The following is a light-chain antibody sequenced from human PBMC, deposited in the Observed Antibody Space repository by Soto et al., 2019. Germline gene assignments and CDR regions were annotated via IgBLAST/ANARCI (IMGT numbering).Light chain of an antibody. V-gene: IGKV1-5*01. Sequence: DIQMTQSPSTLSASVGDRVTITCRASQSITTWLAWYQQKPGKAPKLLIYDASSLASGFPSRFSGSGSGTEFTLAISSLHPDDFATYDCQQYNNYPPFTFGPGTKVDAK. CDR2: DAS. CDR1: QSITTW. CDR3: QQYNNYPPFT. J-gene: IGKJ3*01.